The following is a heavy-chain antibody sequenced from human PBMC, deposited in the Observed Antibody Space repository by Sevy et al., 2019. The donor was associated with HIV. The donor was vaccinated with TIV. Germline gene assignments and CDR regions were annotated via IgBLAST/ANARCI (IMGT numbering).Heavy chain of an antibody. D-gene: IGHD5-18*01. CDR2: IYYSGST. CDR3: ARVVRGSYGPRDDAFDI. J-gene: IGHJ3*02. Sequence: SETLSLTCTVSGGSISSGGYYWSWIRQHPGKGLEWIGYIYYSGSTYYNPSLKSRVTISVDTSKNQFSLKLSSVTAADTAVYYCARVVRGSYGPRDDAFDIWGQGTMVTVSS. V-gene: IGHV4-31*03. CDR1: GGSISSGGYY.